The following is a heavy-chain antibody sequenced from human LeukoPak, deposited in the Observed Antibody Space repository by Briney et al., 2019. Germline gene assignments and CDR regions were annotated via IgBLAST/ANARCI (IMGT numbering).Heavy chain of an antibody. Sequence: SETLSLTCTVSGVSISSYYWNWIRQPPGKGLEWIGYIYYSGSTNYNPSLKSRVTISIDTSKNQFSLRLSSLTAADTAVYYCARGASCDYWGQGTLVTVSS. CDR2: IYYSGST. CDR1: GVSISSYY. CDR3: ARGASCDY. J-gene: IGHJ4*02. V-gene: IGHV4-59*01.